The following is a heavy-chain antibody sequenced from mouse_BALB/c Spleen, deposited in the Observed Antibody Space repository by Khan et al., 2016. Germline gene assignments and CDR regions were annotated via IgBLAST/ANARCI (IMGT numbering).Heavy chain of an antibody. CDR2: IYPGSGNT. V-gene: IGHV1-84*02. D-gene: IGHD2-2*01. Sequence: QVQLQQSGPELVKPGASVKISCKTSGYTFTDYYINWVKQKPGQGLEWIGWIYPGSGNTKYNEKFKGKATLTVDTSSSTAYMQLSSPTSEDTAVYFCSRGGYDSWFAYWGQGTLVTVSA. J-gene: IGHJ3*01. CDR1: GYTFTDYY. CDR3: SRGGYDSWFAY.